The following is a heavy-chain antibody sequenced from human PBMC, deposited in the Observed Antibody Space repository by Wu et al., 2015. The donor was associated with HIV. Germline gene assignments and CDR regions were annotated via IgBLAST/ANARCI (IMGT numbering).Heavy chain of an antibody. J-gene: IGHJ4*02. CDR3: AGGGGRTSMDPFDF. CDR1: GATFSSYA. CDR2: LIPMYGTA. D-gene: IGHD5-18*01. V-gene: IGHV1-69*13. Sequence: QVHLLQSGAEVKKPGSSVRVSCKASGATFSSYALSWVRQAPGQGLEWMGRLIPMYGTANYAQKFQGRVTITADESTNTAYMAVSSLRSDDTAVYYCAGGGGRTSMDPFDFWGQGTLVTVSS.